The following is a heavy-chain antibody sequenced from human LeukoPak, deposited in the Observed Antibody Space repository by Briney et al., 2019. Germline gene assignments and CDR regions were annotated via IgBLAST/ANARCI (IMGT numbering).Heavy chain of an antibody. D-gene: IGHD3-16*01. J-gene: IGHJ4*02. CDR2: ISYDGSNK. Sequence: GGSLRLSCAASGFTFSSYAMHWVRQAPGKGLEWVAVISYDGSNKYYADSVKGRFTISRDNSKNTLYLQMNSLRAEDTAVYYCARETSMITFGGVNAYYFDYWGQGTLVTVSS. V-gene: IGHV3-30-3*01. CDR1: GFTFSSYA. CDR3: ARETSMITFGGVNAYYFDY.